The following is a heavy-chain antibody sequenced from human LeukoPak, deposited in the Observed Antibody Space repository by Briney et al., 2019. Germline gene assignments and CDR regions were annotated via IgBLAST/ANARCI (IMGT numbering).Heavy chain of an antibody. D-gene: IGHD5-12*01. CDR2: INPNSGGT. V-gene: IGHV1-2*02. Sequence: ASVEVSCKASGYTFTGYYMHWVRQAPGQGLEWMGWINPNSGGTNYAQKFQGRVTMTRDTSISTSYMELSRLRSDDTAVYYCARAWLRLNPYFDYWGQGTLVTVSS. CDR3: ARAWLRLNPYFDY. CDR1: GYTFTGYY. J-gene: IGHJ4*02.